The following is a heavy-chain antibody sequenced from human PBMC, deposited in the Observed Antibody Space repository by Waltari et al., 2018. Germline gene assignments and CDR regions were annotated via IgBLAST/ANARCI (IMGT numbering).Heavy chain of an antibody. V-gene: IGHV3-53*01. CDR2: IYNDGST. J-gene: IGHJ4*02. CDR1: GFTVRDNY. CDR3: AREWSNATTWFGGYFDL. Sequence: EEQLVESGGRLVQSGGSLRLSCAASGFTVRDNYMTWVRQAPGKGLGWGSVIYNDGSTFYAESVKGRFTISREISRNEVSLQMHSVRGDDAGIYYCAREWSNATTWFGGYFDLWGQGTQVIVSS. D-gene: IGHD3-16*01.